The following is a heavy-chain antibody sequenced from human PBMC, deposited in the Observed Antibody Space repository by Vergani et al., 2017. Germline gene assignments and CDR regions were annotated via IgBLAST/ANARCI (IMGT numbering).Heavy chain of an antibody. J-gene: IGHJ6*02. CDR2: ISGSGGST. CDR1: GFTFSSYA. D-gene: IGHD3-22*01. V-gene: IGHV3-23*01. Sequence: EVQLLESGGGLVQPGGSLRLSCAASGFTFSSYAMSWVRQAPGKGLEWVSAISGSGGSTYYADSVKGRFTISRDNSKNTLYLQMNSLRAEDTAVYYCARYPRLLQTYYYYYGMDVWGQGTTVTVSS. CDR3: ARYPRLLQTYYYYYGMDV.